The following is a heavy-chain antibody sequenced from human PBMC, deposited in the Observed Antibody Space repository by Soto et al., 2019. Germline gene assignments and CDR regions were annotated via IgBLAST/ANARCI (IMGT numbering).Heavy chain of an antibody. Sequence: QVQLVQSGAEVKKPGSSVKVSCKASGGTFSRYTFTWVRQAPGQGLEWMGRIIPILDIPNYAQNFQGRVTITADKXGRVXXTADKPTSTPHXGXEXLTSDDTAVYYCASHCTGVLVLGASPPGGDNYGWDVWGQGTTVTVSS. D-gene: IGHD2-15*01. J-gene: IGHJ6*02. V-gene: IGHV1-69*02. CDR2: IIPILDIP. CDR1: GGTFSRYT. CDR3: ASHCTGVLVLGASPPGGDNYGWDV.